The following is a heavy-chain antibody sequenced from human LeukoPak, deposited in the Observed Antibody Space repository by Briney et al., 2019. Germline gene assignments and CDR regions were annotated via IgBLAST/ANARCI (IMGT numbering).Heavy chain of an antibody. CDR2: IYYSGST. CDR1: GGSIGSYY. D-gene: IGHD3-22*01. V-gene: IGHV4-59*01. CDR3: AREKSRVVVIGGAFDI. J-gene: IGHJ3*02. Sequence: PSETLSLTCTVSGGSIGSYYWSWVRQPPGKGLEWIGYIYYSGSTNYNPSLKSRVTISVDTSKNQFSLKLSSVTAADTAVYYCAREKSRVVVIGGAFDIWGQGTMVTVSS.